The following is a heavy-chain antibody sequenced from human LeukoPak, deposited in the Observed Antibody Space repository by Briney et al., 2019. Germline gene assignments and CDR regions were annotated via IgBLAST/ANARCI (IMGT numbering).Heavy chain of an antibody. D-gene: IGHD4-17*01. CDR3: ARENDYALDY. CDR1: GFTFSSYG. CDR2: IRYVGSDK. Sequence: GSLRLSCAASGFTFSSYGMHWVRQAPGKGLEWVAVIRYVGSDKYYADSVKGRFTISRDNSQNTMYLQMNSLRVGDTAVYYCARENDYALDYWGQGTLVTVSS. V-gene: IGHV3-30*12. J-gene: IGHJ4*02.